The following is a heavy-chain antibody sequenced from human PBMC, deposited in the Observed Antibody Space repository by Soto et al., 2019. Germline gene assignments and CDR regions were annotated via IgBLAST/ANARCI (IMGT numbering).Heavy chain of an antibody. Sequence: SETLSLTCTVSGGSISSSSYYWGWIRQPPGKGLEWIGSIYYSGSTYYNPSLKSRVTISVDTSKDQFSLKLSSVTAADTAVYYCARLSQGGSYWNGHGMDVWGQGTTVTVSS. D-gene: IGHD1-26*01. J-gene: IGHJ6*02. CDR1: GGSISSSSYY. CDR2: IYYSGST. CDR3: ARLSQGGSYWNGHGMDV. V-gene: IGHV4-39*01.